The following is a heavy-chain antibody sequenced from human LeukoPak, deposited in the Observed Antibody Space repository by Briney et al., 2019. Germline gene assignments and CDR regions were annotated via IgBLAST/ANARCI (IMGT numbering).Heavy chain of an antibody. J-gene: IGHJ6*03. CDR3: AKDSGSYWVDYYYMDV. CDR2: IRYDGSNK. D-gene: IGHD1-26*01. CDR1: GFTFSSYG. V-gene: IGHV3-30*02. Sequence: GGSLRLSCAASGFTFSSYGMHWVRQTPGKGLEWVAFIRYDGSNKYYADSVKGRFTISRDNSKNTLYLQMNSLRAEDTAVYYCAKDSGSYWVDYYYMDVWGKGTTVTVSS.